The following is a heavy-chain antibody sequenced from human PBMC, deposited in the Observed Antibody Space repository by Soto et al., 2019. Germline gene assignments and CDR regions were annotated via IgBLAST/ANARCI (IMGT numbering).Heavy chain of an antibody. CDR2: TSFDGSHE. V-gene: IGHV3-30*18. D-gene: IGHD3-9*01. Sequence: PGGSLRLSCAASGFIFSDFGMSWVRQAPGKGLEWVAVTSFDGSHEYYAASAKGRFTISRDNSKNMLLLQMDNVRAEDTAVYYCAKSPSKARDYEVLAGYSGYFDSWGLGTLVTVSS. CDR3: AKSPSKARDYEVLAGYSGYFDS. J-gene: IGHJ4*02. CDR1: GFIFSDFG.